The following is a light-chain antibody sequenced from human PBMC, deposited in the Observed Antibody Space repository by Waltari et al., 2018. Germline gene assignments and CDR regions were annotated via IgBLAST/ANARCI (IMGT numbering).Light chain of an antibody. Sequence: QSVLTQPPSVSGAPGQKVTISCTGSGSNIGAGYDVHWYQQLPRAAPKLLIYGSTSRPLGVPDRFFGSTSGTSASLAITGLQAEDEGDYYCQYYDTSLSVVFGGGTKLTVL. J-gene: IGLJ3*02. CDR1: GSNIGAGYD. CDR3: QYYDTSLSVV. CDR2: GST. V-gene: IGLV1-40*01.